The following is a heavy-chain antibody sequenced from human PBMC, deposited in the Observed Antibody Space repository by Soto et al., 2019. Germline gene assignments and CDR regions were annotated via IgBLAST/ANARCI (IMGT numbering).Heavy chain of an antibody. CDR3: ARGGGSPHHLDY. J-gene: IGHJ4*01. CDR2: IGGLDDNI. V-gene: IGHV3-23*01. D-gene: IGHD1-26*01. CDR1: GFTFNIYA. Sequence: EVQLLESGGGLVQPGGSLRLSCAASGFTFNIYAMNWVRQAPGKGLEWVSAIGGLDDNIYYADSVEGRFTISRDDAKSTLYLQLNSLGADDTAVYFCARGGGSPHHLDYWGRGALVTVSS.